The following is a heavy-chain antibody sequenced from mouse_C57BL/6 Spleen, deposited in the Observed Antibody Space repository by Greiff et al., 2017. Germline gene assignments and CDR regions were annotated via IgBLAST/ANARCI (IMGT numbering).Heavy chain of an antibody. CDR3: AREQLRLHSFAY. J-gene: IGHJ3*01. Sequence: VQLQQSGAELVRPGASVKLSCKASGYTFTDYYINWVKQRPGQGLEWIARIYPGSGNTYYNEKFKGKATLTAEKSSSTAYMQLSSLTSEDSAVYFCAREQLRLHSFAYWGQGTLVTVSA. CDR1: GYTFTDYY. D-gene: IGHD3-2*02. CDR2: IYPGSGNT. V-gene: IGHV1-76*01.